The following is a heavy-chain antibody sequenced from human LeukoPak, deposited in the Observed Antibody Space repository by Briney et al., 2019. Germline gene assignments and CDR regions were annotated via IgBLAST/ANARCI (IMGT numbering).Heavy chain of an antibody. D-gene: IGHD3-3*01. CDR3: TRGIRFLEWLSAY. V-gene: IGHV3-49*03. CDR1: GFTGDYA. CDR2: IRSKAYGGTT. J-gene: IGHJ4*02. Sequence: GRSLRLSCTASGFTGDYAMSWFRQAPGKGLEWVGFIRSKAYGGTTEYAASVKGRFTISRDDSKSIAYLQMNSLKTEDTAVYYCTRGIRFLEWLSAYWGQGTLVTVSS.